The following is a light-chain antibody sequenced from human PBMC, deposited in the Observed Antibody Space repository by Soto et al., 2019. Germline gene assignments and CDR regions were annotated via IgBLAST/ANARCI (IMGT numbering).Light chain of an antibody. CDR3: QQYDLYWT. CDR2: GAS. Sequence: EIVLTQSPGTLSLSQGERATLSCRASQSVSSSYLAWYQQKPGQAPRLLIYGASSRATGIPDRFSGSGSGTEFSLSINSLQPEDFGTYFCQQYDLYWTFGQGTRWIS. J-gene: IGKJ1*01. CDR1: QSVSSSY. V-gene: IGKV3-20*01.